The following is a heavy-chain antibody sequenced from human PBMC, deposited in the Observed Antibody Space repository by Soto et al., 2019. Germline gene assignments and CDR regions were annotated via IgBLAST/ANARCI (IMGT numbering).Heavy chain of an antibody. D-gene: IGHD3-3*01. CDR2: IYPGDSDT. Sequence: GESLKISCKGSGYSFTSYWIGWVRQMPGKGLEWMGIIYPGDSDTRYSPSFQGQVTISADKSIGTAYLQWGSLKASDTAMYYCARSGYYSHNYYYYMDVWGKGTTVTVSS. J-gene: IGHJ6*03. CDR3: ARSGYYSHNYYYYMDV. CDR1: GYSFTSYW. V-gene: IGHV5-51*01.